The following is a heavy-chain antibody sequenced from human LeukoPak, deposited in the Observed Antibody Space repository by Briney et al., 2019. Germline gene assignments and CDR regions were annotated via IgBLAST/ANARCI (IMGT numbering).Heavy chain of an antibody. V-gene: IGHV4-39*01. CDR3: ARQYYDSTGYYYFDY. Sequence: SETLSLTCTVSCDSITGSSYYWGWIRQPPGKGLEWIGSMYYSGSTYSNPSLKSRVTISADTSKNQFSLKLKSVTAADTAVYYCARQYYDSTGYYYFDYWGQGTLVTVSS. CDR1: CDSITGSSYY. J-gene: IGHJ4*02. CDR2: MYYSGST. D-gene: IGHD3-22*01.